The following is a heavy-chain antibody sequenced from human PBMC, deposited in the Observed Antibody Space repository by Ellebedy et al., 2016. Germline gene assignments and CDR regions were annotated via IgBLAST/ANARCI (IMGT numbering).Heavy chain of an antibody. CDR1: GFTVSSNY. CDR3: ARVHSSSWYAIHENWFDP. CDR2: IYSGGST. D-gene: IGHD6-13*01. Sequence: GGSLRLSCAASGFTVSSNYMSWVRQAPGKGLEWVSVIYSGGSTYYADSVKGRFTISRDNSKNTLYLQMNSLRAEDTAVYYCARVHSSSWYAIHENWFDPWGQGTLVTVSS. V-gene: IGHV3-66*01. J-gene: IGHJ5*02.